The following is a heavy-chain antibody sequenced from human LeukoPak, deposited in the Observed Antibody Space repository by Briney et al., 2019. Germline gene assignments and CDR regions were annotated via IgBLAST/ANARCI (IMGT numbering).Heavy chain of an antibody. V-gene: IGHV4-59*08. J-gene: IGHJ4*02. CDR3: AKVGVGADADY. CDR2: IYYSGST. Sequence: PSETLSLTCTVSGGSISSYYWSWIRQPPGKGLEWIGYIYYSGSTNYNPSLKSRVTISVDTSKNQFSLKLGSVTAADTAVYYCAKVGVGADADYWGQGTLVTVSS. CDR1: GGSISSYY. D-gene: IGHD1-26*01.